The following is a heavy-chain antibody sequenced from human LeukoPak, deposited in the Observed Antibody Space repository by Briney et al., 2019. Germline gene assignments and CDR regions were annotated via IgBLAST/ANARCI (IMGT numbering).Heavy chain of an antibody. CDR2: IDWDDDK. CDR3: ARHVSCSRRENWFDP. CDR1: GFSLKTSGMC. D-gene: IGHD2-2*01. J-gene: IGHJ5*02. V-gene: IGHV2-70*11. Sequence: SGPTLVEPTQTLTLTCTFSGFSLKTSGMCVSWIRQPPGKALEWLARIDWDDDKYYSTSLRTRLSISKDTSKNQVVLTMTNVDPVDTATYFCARHVSCSRRENWFDPWGQGTRVTVSS.